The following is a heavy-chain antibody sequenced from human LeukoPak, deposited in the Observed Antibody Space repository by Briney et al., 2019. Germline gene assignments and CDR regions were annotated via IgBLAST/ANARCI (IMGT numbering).Heavy chain of an antibody. J-gene: IGHJ5*02. CDR3: ARTPVLRYFGRNWFDP. CDR1: GFTFSSYC. CDR2: IKQDGSKK. V-gene: IGHV3-7*01. D-gene: IGHD3-9*01. Sequence: GGSLRLSCAASGFTFSSYCMSWVRQAPGKGLEWVANIKQDGSKKCYVDSVKGRFTISRDNAENSLYLQMNSLRAEDTAVYYCARTPVLRYFGRNWFDPWGQGTLVTVSS.